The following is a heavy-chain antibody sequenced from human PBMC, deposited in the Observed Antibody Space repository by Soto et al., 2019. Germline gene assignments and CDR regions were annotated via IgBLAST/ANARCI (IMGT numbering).Heavy chain of an antibody. V-gene: IGHV3-48*01. CDR3: ARVYGIAVAGTLDF. D-gene: IGHD6-19*01. Sequence: GGSLRLSCAASVFTFSSYSMNWVRQAPGKGLEWVSYISSGSSTIYYAESVKGRFTISRDNAKNSLYLQMNSLRAEDTAVYYCARVYGIAVAGTLDFWGQGTLVTVSS. CDR2: ISSGSSTI. CDR1: VFTFSSYS. J-gene: IGHJ4*02.